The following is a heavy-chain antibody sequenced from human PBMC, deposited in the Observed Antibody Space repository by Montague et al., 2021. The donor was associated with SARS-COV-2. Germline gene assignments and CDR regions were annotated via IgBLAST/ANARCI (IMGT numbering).Heavy chain of an antibody. Sequence: CGISGDSVSSDTAAWNWIRQSPSGGLEWLGRTNYRSKWTSDYATSVEGRISIDPDTSKNQFFLHLRSVTPEDTGVYYCVRDTGSAQAGLDAWGQGTLVTVSS. CDR3: VRDTGSAQAGLDA. CDR1: GDSVSSDTAA. J-gene: IGHJ5*02. D-gene: IGHD3-16*01. CDR2: TNYRSKWTS. V-gene: IGHV6-1*01.